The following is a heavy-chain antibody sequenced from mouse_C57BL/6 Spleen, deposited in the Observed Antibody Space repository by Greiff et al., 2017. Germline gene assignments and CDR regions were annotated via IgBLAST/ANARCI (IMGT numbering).Heavy chain of an antibody. CDR3: TRDDYYGSSPWFAY. D-gene: IGHD1-1*01. CDR1: GFTFSSYA. Sequence: EVQVVESGEGLVKPGGSLKLSCAASGFTFSSYAMSWVRQTPEKRLEWVAYISSGGDYIYYADTVKGRFTISRDNARNTLYLQMSSLKSEDTAMYYCTRDDYYGSSPWFAYWGQGTLVTVSA. J-gene: IGHJ3*01. CDR2: ISSGGDYI. V-gene: IGHV5-9-1*02.